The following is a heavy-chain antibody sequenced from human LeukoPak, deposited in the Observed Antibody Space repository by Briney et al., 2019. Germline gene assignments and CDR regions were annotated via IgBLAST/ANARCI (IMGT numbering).Heavy chain of an antibody. CDR3: ARGRIAAAGKGGFFDY. CDR1: GGSISSYY. D-gene: IGHD6-13*01. J-gene: IGHJ4*02. V-gene: IGHV4-4*07. CDR2: IYTSGST. Sequence: SETLSLTCTVSGGSISSYYWSWIRQPAGKGLEWIGRIYTSGSTNYNPSLKSRVTMSVDTSKNQFSLKLSSVTAADTAVYYCARGRIAAAGKGGFFDYWGQGTLVTVSS.